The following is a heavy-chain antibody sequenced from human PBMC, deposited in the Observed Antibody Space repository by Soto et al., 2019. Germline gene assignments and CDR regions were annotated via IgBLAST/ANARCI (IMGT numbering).Heavy chain of an antibody. D-gene: IGHD6-6*01. CDR2: ISIRGGDE. V-gene: IGHV3-30*03. J-gene: IGHJ4*02. CDR3: ARGTIVARQHLDY. CDR1: GFTFSSYA. Sequence: QVQLVESGGGVVQPGTSLRLSCAASGFTFSSYAMHWARQAPGKGLEWVTVISIRGGDEYYAESVRGRFTISRDDSKNTLYLQMDSLRVEDPAVYYCARGTIVARQHLDYWGQGTLVTVSS.